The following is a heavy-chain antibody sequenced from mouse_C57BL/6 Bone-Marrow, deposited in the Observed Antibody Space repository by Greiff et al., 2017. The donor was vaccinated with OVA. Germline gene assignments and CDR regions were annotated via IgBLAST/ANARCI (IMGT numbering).Heavy chain of an antibody. J-gene: IGHJ3*01. V-gene: IGHV14-4*01. CDR2: IDPENGDT. CDR3: TTKGVEAY. Sequence: VQLQQSGAELVRPGASVKLSCTASGFNIKDDYMHWVKQRPEQGLEWIGWIDPENGDTEYASKFQGKATITADTSSNTAYLQLSSLTSEDTAVYYCTTKGVEAYWGKGTLALSLQ. CDR1: GFNIKDDY. D-gene: IGHD1-3*01.